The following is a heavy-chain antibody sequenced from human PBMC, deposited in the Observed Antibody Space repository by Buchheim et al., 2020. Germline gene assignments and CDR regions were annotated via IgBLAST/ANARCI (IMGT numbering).Heavy chain of an antibody. Sequence: QVQLVQSGAEVKKPGASVKVSCKASGYTFTGYYMHWVRQAPGQGLEWMGWINPYRGGTNFEQKFQGWVTMTRDQSISTAYMELSRLISDDTAVYYCAREAIAVAGTGGSYYGMDVWGQGTT. CDR2: INPYRGGT. CDR1: GYTFTGYY. V-gene: IGHV1-2*04. J-gene: IGHJ6*02. D-gene: IGHD6-19*01. CDR3: AREAIAVAGTGGSYYGMDV.